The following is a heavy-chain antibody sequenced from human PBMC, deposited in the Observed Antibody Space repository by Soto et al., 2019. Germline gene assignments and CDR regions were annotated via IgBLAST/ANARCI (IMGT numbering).Heavy chain of an antibody. CDR3: ARQRGRIVVVPGAKNWFER. Sequence: LGESLQISCKGSGYSFTSYWISCVRQMPGKGLEWMGRIHPSDSYTNYSPSFQGHVTISADKSIRTAYLQWSSLKASDTAMYYCARQRGRIVVVPGAKNWFERCGEGTLVTVSS. J-gene: IGHJ5*02. CDR1: GYSFTSYW. D-gene: IGHD2-2*01. V-gene: IGHV5-10-1*01. CDR2: IHPSDSYT.